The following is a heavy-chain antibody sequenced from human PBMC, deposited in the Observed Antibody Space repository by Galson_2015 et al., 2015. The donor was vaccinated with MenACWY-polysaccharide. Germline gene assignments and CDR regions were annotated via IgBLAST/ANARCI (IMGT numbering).Heavy chain of an antibody. V-gene: IGHV5-51*01. D-gene: IGHD5-24*01. Sequence: QSGAEVKKPGESLKISCKGSGYSFTSYWIGWVRQMPGKGLEWMGIIYPGDSDTRYSPSFQDQVTISADKSISTAYLQWSSLKASDTAMYYCVTTRDGYNSGWFYFDYWGQGTLVTVSS. CDR2: IYPGDSDT. CDR3: VTTRDGYNSGWFYFDY. J-gene: IGHJ4*02. CDR1: GYSFTSYW.